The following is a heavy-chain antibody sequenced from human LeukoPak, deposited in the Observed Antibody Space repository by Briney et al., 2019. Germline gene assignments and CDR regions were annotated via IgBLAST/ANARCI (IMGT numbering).Heavy chain of an antibody. CDR1: GYTFTSYD. CDR2: MNPNSGNT. V-gene: IGHV1-8*01. CDR3: ARANYDNSGYYSFDY. J-gene: IGHJ4*01. Sequence: ASVKVSCKASGYTFTSYDIKWVRQATGQGLEWMGWMNPNSGNTGYAQKFQGRVTMTRNTSISTAYMELRSMRSEDTAVYYCARANYDNSGYYSFDYWGQGTLVTVSS. D-gene: IGHD3-22*01.